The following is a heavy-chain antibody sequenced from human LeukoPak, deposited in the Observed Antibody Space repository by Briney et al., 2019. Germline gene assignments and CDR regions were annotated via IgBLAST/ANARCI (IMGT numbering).Heavy chain of an antibody. Sequence: ASVKVSCKASGFTFTDYFIYWVRQAPGQGLEWMGWINPNSGGTKYGQNFQGRVTMTRDTSISTAYMELSSLRSDDTAVYFCAVLMFQLPDCWGQGTLVTVSS. V-gene: IGHV1-2*02. CDR3: AVLMFQLPDC. CDR2: INPNSGGT. CDR1: GFTFTDYF. D-gene: IGHD2-2*01. J-gene: IGHJ4*02.